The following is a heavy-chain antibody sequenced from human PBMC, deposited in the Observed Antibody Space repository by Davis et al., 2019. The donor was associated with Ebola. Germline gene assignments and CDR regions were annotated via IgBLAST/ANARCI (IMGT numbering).Heavy chain of an antibody. Sequence: GGSLRLSCAASGFTVGSNYMSWIRQAPGKGLEWVSYISSSGSTIYYADSVKGRFTISRDNSKNTLYLQMNSLRAEDTAVYYCAKGSVTIFGVAPDYYGMDVWGKGTTVTVSS. CDR2: ISSSGSTI. CDR3: AKGSVTIFGVAPDYYGMDV. CDR1: GFTVGSNY. D-gene: IGHD3-3*01. J-gene: IGHJ6*04. V-gene: IGHV3-11*04.